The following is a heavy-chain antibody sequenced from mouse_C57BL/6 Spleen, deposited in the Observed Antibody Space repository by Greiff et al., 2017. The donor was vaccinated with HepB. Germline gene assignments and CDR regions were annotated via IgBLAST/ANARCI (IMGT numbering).Heavy chain of an antibody. CDR3: TRNCGSSYYCDY. CDR1: GYTFTSYW. D-gene: IGHD1-1*01. J-gene: IGHJ2*01. Sequence: QVHVKQPGAELVRPGSSVKLSCKASGYTFTSYWMHWVKQRPIQGLEWIGNIDPSDSETHYNQKFKDKATLTVDKSSSTAYMQLSSLTSEDSAVYYCTRNCGSSYYCDYWGKGTTLTVSS. CDR2: IDPSDSET. V-gene: IGHV1-52*01.